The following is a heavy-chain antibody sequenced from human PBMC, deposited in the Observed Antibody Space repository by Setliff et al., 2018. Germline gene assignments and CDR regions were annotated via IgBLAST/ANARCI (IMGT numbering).Heavy chain of an antibody. J-gene: IGHJ5*02. CDR1: GGSISSYY. D-gene: IGHD3-10*01. Sequence: SETLSLTCTVSGGSISSYYWSWIRQPPGKGLEWIGYIYYSGSTNYNPSLKSRVTISVDTSKNQFSLKLSSVTAADTAVYYCARGGSLFDPWGQGTLVTVSS. V-gene: IGHV4-59*01. CDR3: ARGGSLFDP. CDR2: IYYSGST.